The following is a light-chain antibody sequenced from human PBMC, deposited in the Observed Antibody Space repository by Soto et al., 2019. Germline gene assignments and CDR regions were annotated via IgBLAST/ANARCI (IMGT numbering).Light chain of an antibody. V-gene: IGKV3-11*01. Sequence: EIVMTQSPATLSVSPGERATLSCRASQSVSSYLAWYQQKPGQAPRLLIYDASTRATGIPARFSGSGSGTDFTLTISSLQPEDFAVYYCQQHNNWPLTFGQGTKVEIK. CDR2: DAS. J-gene: IGKJ1*01. CDR3: QQHNNWPLT. CDR1: QSVSSY.